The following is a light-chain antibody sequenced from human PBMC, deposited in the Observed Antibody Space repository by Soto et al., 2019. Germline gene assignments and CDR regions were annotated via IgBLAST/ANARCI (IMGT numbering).Light chain of an antibody. CDR3: QQYGPSPLT. V-gene: IGKV3-20*01. J-gene: IGKJ3*01. CDR2: GAA. Sequence: EIVLTQSPGTLSLSPGEGATLSCRASENVYINSLAGYQQKPGQPPRLLIYGAATRASAVPDRFSGSGSGADFTLTITELEPEDFAVYYCQQYGPSPLTFGPGTRVD. CDR1: ENVYINS.